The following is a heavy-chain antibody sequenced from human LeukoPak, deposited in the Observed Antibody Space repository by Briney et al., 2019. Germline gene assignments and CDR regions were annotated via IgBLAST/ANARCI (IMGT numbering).Heavy chain of an antibody. Sequence: ETLSLTCAVSGYSISSGYYWGWIRQPPGKGLEWVASIGPTGSDRYHADSIKGRFTISRDNANNFLYLQMNSLRAEDTAVYYCATETNGRHYDYWGQGTLLTVSS. D-gene: IGHD1-14*01. CDR3: ATETNGRHYDY. CDR2: IGPTGSDR. CDR1: GYSISSGYY. V-gene: IGHV3-21*06. J-gene: IGHJ4*02.